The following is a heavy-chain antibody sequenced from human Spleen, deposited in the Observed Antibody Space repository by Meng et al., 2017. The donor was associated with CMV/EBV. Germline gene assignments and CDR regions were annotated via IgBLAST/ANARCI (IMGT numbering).Heavy chain of an antibody. D-gene: IGHD2-2*02. Sequence: SETLSLTCTVSGGSISSSSYYWGWIRQPPGKGLEWIGSIYYSGSTYYNPSLKSRVTMSVDTSKNQVSLKLNSVTAVDTAIYYCARTGDCTSTSCYTYFDFWGQGTPVTVSS. V-gene: IGHV4-39*07. CDR2: IYYSGST. J-gene: IGHJ4*02. CDR1: GGSISSSSYY. CDR3: ARTGDCTSTSCYTYFDF.